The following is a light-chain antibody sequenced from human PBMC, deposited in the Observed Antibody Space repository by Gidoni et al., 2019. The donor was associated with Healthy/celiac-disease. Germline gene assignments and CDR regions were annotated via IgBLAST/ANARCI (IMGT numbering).Light chain of an antibody. CDR1: QRVLYSPNNKNY. J-gene: IGKJ1*01. CDR3: QQYYSTPWT. CDR2: WAS. Sequence: DIVMTQSPDALAVSLGERATINCKSRQRVLYSPNNKNYLAWYQQKPGQPLKLLIYWASTRESGVPDRFSGSGSGTDFTLTISSLQAEDVAVYYCQQYYSTPWTFGQGTKVEIK. V-gene: IGKV4-1*01.